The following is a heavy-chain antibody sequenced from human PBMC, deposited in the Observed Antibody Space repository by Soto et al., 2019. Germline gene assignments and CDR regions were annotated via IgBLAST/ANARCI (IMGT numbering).Heavy chain of an antibody. D-gene: IGHD2-2*01. CDR3: ARYCSSTSCPRDDAFDV. CDR1: GGSISSSIYY. J-gene: IGHJ3*01. V-gene: IGHV4-39*01. Sequence: QLQLQESGPGLVKPSETLSLTCAVSGGSISSSIYYWGWIRQPPGKGLEWIGSIYYSGSTYHNPSLKSRVTISVDTSKNQLSLKLSSVTAADTALYYCARYCSSTSCPRDDAFDVWGQGTMVTVSS. CDR2: IYYSGST.